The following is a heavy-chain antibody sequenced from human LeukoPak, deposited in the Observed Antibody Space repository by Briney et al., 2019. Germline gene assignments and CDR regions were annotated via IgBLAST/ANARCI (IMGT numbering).Heavy chain of an antibody. Sequence: TGGSLRLSCAASGFTFSNYAMSWVRQAPGKGLEWVSVISGSGGNTDYADSVKGRFNISRDNSKNMLFLQMSTLRVEDTAIYYCAKDRGIVVVVTADYWGQGTQVTVSS. CDR3: AKDRGIVVVVTADY. J-gene: IGHJ4*02. CDR1: GFTFSNYA. V-gene: IGHV3-23*01. CDR2: ISGSGGNT. D-gene: IGHD2-21*01.